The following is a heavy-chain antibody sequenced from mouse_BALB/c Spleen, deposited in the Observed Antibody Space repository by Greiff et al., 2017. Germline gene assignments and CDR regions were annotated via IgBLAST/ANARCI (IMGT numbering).Heavy chain of an antibody. CDR1: GYTFTSYY. Sequence: QVQLQQSGAELVKPGASVKLSCKASGYTFTSYYMYWVKQRPGQGLEWIGEINPSNGGTNFNEKFKSKATLTVDKSSSTAYMQLSSLTSEDSAVYYCTRGWLLRNYAMDYWGQGTSGTVSS. J-gene: IGHJ4*01. V-gene: IGHV1S81*02. CDR3: TRGWLLRNYAMDY. CDR2: INPSNGGT. D-gene: IGHD2-3*01.